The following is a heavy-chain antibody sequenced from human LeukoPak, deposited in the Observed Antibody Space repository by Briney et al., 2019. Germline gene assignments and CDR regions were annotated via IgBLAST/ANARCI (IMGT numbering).Heavy chain of an antibody. Sequence: ASVKVSCKASGYTFTSYGISWVRQAPGQGLECMGWISAYNGNTNYAQKFQDRLTMATDKSTSTAYMELRSLRSDDTAVYYCARDTAMAYYEESYFDPWGQGTLVTVSS. V-gene: IGHV1-18*01. CDR1: GYTFTSYG. CDR3: ARDTAMAYYEESYFDP. CDR2: ISAYNGNT. J-gene: IGHJ5*02. D-gene: IGHD5-18*01.